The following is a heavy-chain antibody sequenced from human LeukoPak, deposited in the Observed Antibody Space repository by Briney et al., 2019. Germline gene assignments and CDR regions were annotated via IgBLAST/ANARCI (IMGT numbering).Heavy chain of an antibody. J-gene: IGHJ4*02. CDR2: ISSSSSYR. D-gene: IGHD1-7*01. CDR3: ARDRVNWNYLSSLDY. Sequence: GGSLRLSCTGSGFTFSSYSVNWVRHAPGKGLEWVSSISSSSSYRYYEESVKGRFSISRDNARNSLYLQMNSLRAEDTAVYYCARDRVNWNYLSSLDYWGQGTLVTVSS. CDR1: GFTFSSYS. V-gene: IGHV3-21*01.